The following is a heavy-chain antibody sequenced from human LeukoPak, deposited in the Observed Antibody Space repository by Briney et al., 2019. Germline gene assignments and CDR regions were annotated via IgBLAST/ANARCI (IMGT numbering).Heavy chain of an antibody. Sequence: SVKVSCKTSGFTFSTSAVQWVRQARGQRLEWIGWIIVGSGATNYAQSLQGRFTITRDMSTNTAYMELSSLGSEDSAVYYCAAELYGVYTDCCTFHLWGQGTLVTASS. CDR2: IIVGSGAT. D-gene: IGHD4-17*01. CDR3: AAELYGVYTDCCTFHL. CDR1: GFTFSTSA. V-gene: IGHV1-58*01. J-gene: IGHJ3*01.